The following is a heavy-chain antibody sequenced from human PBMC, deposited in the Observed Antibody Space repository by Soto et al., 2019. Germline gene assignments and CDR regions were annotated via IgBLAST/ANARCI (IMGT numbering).Heavy chain of an antibody. J-gene: IGHJ4*02. V-gene: IGHV1-69*01. CDR2: IIPIFGTA. Sequence: QVQLVQSGAEVKKPGSSVKVSCKASGGTFSSYAISWVRQAPGQGLEWMGGIIPIFGTANYAQKFQGRVTIPADESTSTAYMELSSLRSEDTAVYYCARGDPTYYYDSSGYYPDFDYWGQGTLVTVSS. D-gene: IGHD3-22*01. CDR3: ARGDPTYYYDSSGYYPDFDY. CDR1: GGTFSSYA.